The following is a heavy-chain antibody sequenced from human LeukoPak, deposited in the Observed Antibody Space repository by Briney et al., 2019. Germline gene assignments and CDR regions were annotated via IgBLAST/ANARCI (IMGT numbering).Heavy chain of an antibody. CDR2: IIPILGIA. V-gene: IGHV1-69*04. CDR3: ARESDTAMVERYYGMDV. J-gene: IGHJ6*02. Sequence: ASVKVSCKASGYTFTSYDINWVRQATGQGLEWMGRIIPILGIANYAQKFQGRVTITADKSTSTAYMELSSLRSEDTAVYYCARESDTAMVERYYGMDVWGQGTTVTVSS. CDR1: GYTFTSYD. D-gene: IGHD5-18*01.